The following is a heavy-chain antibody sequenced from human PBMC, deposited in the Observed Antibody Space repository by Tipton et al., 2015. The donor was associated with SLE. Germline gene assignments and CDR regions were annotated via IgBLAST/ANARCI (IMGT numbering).Heavy chain of an antibody. J-gene: IGHJ5*02. Sequence: TLSLTCTVSRGSISRGGYYWSWIRPHPGKGLEWIGYIYYSGSALYNPSLKSRATISVDTSTNQFSLKLASVAAADTAVYYCARGPTPVDPWRQGTLVIVSS. CDR2: IYYSGSA. V-gene: IGHV4-31*03. CDR1: RGSISRGGYY. CDR3: ARGPTPVDP.